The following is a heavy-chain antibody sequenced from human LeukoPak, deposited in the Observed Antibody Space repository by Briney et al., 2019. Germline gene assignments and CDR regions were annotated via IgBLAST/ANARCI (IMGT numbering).Heavy chain of an antibody. CDR3: ARAHNWKYGSFDF. Sequence: PGGSLRLSCAASGFTFSSYSMNWVRQAPGKGLEWVSCISSSSSYIYYADSVKGRFTISRDNAKNSLYLPMNSLRAEDTAVYYCARAHNWKYGSFDFWGQGTLVTVSS. CDR1: GFTFSSYS. J-gene: IGHJ4*02. CDR2: ISSSSSYI. D-gene: IGHD1-7*01. V-gene: IGHV3-21*01.